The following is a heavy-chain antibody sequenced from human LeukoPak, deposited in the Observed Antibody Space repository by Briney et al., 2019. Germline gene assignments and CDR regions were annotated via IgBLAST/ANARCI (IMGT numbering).Heavy chain of an antibody. CDR3: ARDGGDIVVVPAAIGTGLDYYYYMDV. CDR1: GYTFSSYG. Sequence: ASVKVSCKASGYTFSSYGISWVRQAPGQGLEWMGWISAYNGNTNYAHKLQGRVTITIDTSTSTAYMELRSLRSDDTAVYYCARDGGDIVVVPAAIGTGLDYYYYMDVWGKGTTVTVSS. J-gene: IGHJ6*03. CDR2: ISAYNGNT. D-gene: IGHD2-2*02. V-gene: IGHV1-18*01.